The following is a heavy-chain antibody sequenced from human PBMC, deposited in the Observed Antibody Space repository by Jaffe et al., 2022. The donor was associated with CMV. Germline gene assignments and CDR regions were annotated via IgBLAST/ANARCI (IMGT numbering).Heavy chain of an antibody. Sequence: QVQLQESGPGLVKPSETLSLTCTVSGGSVSSGSFYWSWIRQPPGKGLEWIGYVYYSGTTNYNPSLKSRVTISVDTSKNHFSLKLSSVTAADTAVYYCARGHNWNPDYFDYWGQGTLVTVSS. D-gene: IGHD1-1*01. V-gene: IGHV4-61*01. CDR1: GGSVSSGSFY. CDR2: VYYSGTT. J-gene: IGHJ4*02. CDR3: ARGHNWNPDYFDY.